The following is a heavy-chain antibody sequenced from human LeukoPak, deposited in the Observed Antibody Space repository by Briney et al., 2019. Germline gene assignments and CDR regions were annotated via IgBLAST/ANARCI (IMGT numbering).Heavy chain of an antibody. CDR1: GFTFSSYG. D-gene: IGHD3/OR15-3a*01. Sequence: GGSLRLSCAASGFTFSSYGMHWVRQAPGKGLEWVAVISYDGSNKYYADSVKGRFTISRDNSKNTLYLQMNSLRAEDTAVYYCAKEKAPFGLGAFDIWGQGTMVTVSS. CDR2: ISYDGSNK. J-gene: IGHJ3*02. V-gene: IGHV3-30*18. CDR3: AKEKAPFGLGAFDI.